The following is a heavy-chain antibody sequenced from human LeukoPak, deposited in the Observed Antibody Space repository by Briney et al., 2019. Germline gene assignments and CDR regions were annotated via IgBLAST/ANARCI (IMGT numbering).Heavy chain of an antibody. V-gene: IGHV3-23*01. D-gene: IGHD1-14*01. CDR2: FSSSSGST. CDR1: GFTFTSYA. Sequence: GGSLRLSCAASGFTFTSYAMTWVRQAPGKGLEWVSSFSSSSGSTYYADSVKGRFTISRDSSKNMLFLQMNGLRAEDTAVYYCAKGGIKISGLDFWGQGTLVTVSA. CDR3: AKGGIKISGLDF. J-gene: IGHJ4*02.